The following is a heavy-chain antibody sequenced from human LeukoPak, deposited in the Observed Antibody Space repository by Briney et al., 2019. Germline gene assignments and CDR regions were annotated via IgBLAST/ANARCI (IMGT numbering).Heavy chain of an antibody. CDR2: ISSSSSYI. D-gene: IGHD6-13*01. J-gene: IGHJ4*02. V-gene: IGHV3-21*01. CDR3: ARVAAGPVKDY. CDR1: GFTFSSYS. Sequence: GGSLRLSCAASGFTFSSYSMNWVRQAPGKGLEWVSSISSSSSYIYYADSVKGRFTISRDNSKNTLYLQMNSLRAEDTAVYYCARVAAGPVKDYWGQGTLVTVSS.